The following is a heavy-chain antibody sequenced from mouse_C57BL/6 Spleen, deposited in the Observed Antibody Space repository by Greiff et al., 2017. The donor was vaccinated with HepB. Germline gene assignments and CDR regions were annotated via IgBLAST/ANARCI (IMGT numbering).Heavy chain of an antibody. CDR1: GYTFTDYN. CDR3: AREDGNHEFAY. CDR2: INPNNGGT. Sequence: EVQLQQSGPELVKPGASVKIPCKASGYTFTDYNMDWVKQSHGKSLEWIGDINPNNGGTIYNQKFKGKATLTVDKSSSTAYMELRSLTSEDTAVYYCAREDGNHEFAYWGQGTLVTVSA. D-gene: IGHD2-1*01. J-gene: IGHJ3*01. V-gene: IGHV1-18*01.